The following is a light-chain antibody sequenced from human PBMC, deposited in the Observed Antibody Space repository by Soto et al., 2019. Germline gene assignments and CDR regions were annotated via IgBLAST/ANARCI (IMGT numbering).Light chain of an antibody. J-gene: IGLJ1*01. CDR2: AVS. CDR3: CSLTTRDSHI. CDR1: SSDVGPHNL. Sequence: QSALTQPASVSGSPGQSITISCSGTSSDVGPHNLVSWYQQHPGRPPKLMIYAVSNRPSGVSNRFSGSKSGNTASLTISGLQAEDEADYYCCSLTTRDSHIFGSGTKVTVL. V-gene: IGLV2-14*01.